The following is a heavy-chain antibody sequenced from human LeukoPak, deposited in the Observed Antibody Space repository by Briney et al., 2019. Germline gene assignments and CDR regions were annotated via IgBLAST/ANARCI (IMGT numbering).Heavy chain of an antibody. Sequence: PGGSLRLSCAASGFTFSSYGMSWVRQAPGKGLEWVSGISGSGGSTYYADSVKGRFTISRDNSKNTLYLQMNSLRAEDTAVYYCARDPMYSSSWYRFDYWGQGTLVTVSS. CDR1: GFTFSSYG. J-gene: IGHJ4*02. V-gene: IGHV3-23*01. CDR3: ARDPMYSSSWYRFDY. CDR2: ISGSGGST. D-gene: IGHD6-13*01.